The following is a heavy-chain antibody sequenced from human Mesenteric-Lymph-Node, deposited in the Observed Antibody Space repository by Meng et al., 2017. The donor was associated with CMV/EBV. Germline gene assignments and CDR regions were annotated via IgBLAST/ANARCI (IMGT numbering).Heavy chain of an antibody. CDR2: ISGSGGST. Sequence: GESLKISCAASGFTFSSYAISWVRQAPGKGLEWVSAISGSGGSTYYADSVKGRFTISRDNSKNTLYLQMNSLRAEDTAVYYCAKALALYSSSWYADYWGQGTLVTVSS. J-gene: IGHJ4*02. CDR1: GFTFSSYA. CDR3: AKALALYSSSWYADY. D-gene: IGHD6-13*01. V-gene: IGHV3-23*01.